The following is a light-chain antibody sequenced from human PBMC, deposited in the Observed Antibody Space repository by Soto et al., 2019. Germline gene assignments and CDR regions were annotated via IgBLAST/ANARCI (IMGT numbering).Light chain of an antibody. CDR1: SSNIGSNY. Sequence: QSVLTQPPSASGTPGQRVTISCSGSSSNIGSNYVYWHQQLPGMAPKLLIYKNNQRPSGVPDRFSGSKSGTSASLAISGLRSEDEADYYCATWDDSPSGPIFGGWTKLTVL. CDR3: ATWDDSPSGPI. V-gene: IGLV1-47*01. CDR2: KNN. J-gene: IGLJ2*01.